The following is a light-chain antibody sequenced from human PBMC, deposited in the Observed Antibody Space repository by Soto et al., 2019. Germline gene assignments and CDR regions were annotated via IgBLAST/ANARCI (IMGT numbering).Light chain of an antibody. CDR1: QTISSSY. CDR3: QQYGSSPRT. CDR2: GAS. J-gene: IGKJ1*01. Sequence: EIVLTQSPGTLSLSPGERATLSCRASQTISSSYLAWYQQKPGQAPRLLIYGASSSATGIPDRVSGSGSGTDFTVTISRLEPEDFAVYYFQQYGSSPRTFGQGTKVEIK. V-gene: IGKV3-20*01.